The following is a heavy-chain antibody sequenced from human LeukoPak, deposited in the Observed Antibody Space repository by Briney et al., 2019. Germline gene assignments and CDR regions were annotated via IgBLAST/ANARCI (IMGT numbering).Heavy chain of an antibody. CDR3: ARDYRDADAFDI. D-gene: IGHD3-16*02. CDR2: IYTSGST. Sequence: TSETLSLTCTVSGGSISTGTYYWSWIRQPAGKGLEWIGRIYTSGSTNYNPSLRSRVTISVDTSKNPFSLKLSSVTAADTAVYYCARDYRDADAFDIWGQGTMVTVSS. J-gene: IGHJ3*02. V-gene: IGHV4-61*02. CDR1: GGSISTGTYY.